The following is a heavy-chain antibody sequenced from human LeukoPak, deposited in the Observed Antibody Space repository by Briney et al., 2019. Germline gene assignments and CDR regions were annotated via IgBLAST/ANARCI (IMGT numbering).Heavy chain of an antibody. CDR3: AKRGVATISGGVSY. V-gene: IGHV3-23*01. CDR2: IGASGINT. CDR1: GFTFKNYA. J-gene: IGHJ4*02. Sequence: PGGSLRLSCAASGFTFKNYAMTWVRQAPGKGLEWVSSIGASGINTFYADSVKGRFTISRDDSKNTLYLQMNSLRAEDTAVYYCAKRGVATISGGVSYWGQGTLVTVSS. D-gene: IGHD5-12*01.